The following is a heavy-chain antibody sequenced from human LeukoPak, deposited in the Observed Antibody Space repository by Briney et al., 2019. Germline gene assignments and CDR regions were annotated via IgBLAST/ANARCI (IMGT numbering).Heavy chain of an antibody. CDR1: GFTFSSYE. V-gene: IGHV3-48*03. D-gene: IGHD2-21*02. Sequence: PGGSLRLSCAASGFTFSSYEMNWVRQAPGKGLEWVSYISSSGSTIYYADSVKGRFTISRDNAKSSLYLQMNSLRAEDTAVYYCAREGGSDCNFDYWGQGTLVTVSS. CDR2: ISSSGSTI. CDR3: AREGGSDCNFDY. J-gene: IGHJ4*02.